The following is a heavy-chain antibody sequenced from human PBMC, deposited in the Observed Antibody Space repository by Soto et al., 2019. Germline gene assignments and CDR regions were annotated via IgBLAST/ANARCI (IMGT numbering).Heavy chain of an antibody. V-gene: IGHV4-59*02. CDR2: ISYSGST. D-gene: IGHD6-13*01. CDR3: ARDGAATGSVYLDY. CDR1: GGSVSGYF. J-gene: IGHJ4*02. Sequence: QVQLQESGPGLVKPSETLSLTCTVSGGSVSGYFWTWIRQPPGKGLEWIGYISYSGSTNYNSSIKSPVTMSIDTSKNPFSLRLTAVSAADTAVYYCARDGAATGSVYLDYWGQGTLVTVSS.